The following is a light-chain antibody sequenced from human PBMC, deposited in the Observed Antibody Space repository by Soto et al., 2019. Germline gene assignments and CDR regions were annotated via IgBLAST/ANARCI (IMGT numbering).Light chain of an antibody. J-gene: IGLJ1*01. CDR3: NSYTSSSTYV. CDR2: DVT. V-gene: IGLV2-14*03. CDR1: SSDVGGFNY. Sequence: QSALTQPASVSVSPGQSSTISCTGTSSDVGGFNYVSWYQQHPGKAPKLMIYDVTNQPSGVSYRFSGSKSGNTASLTISGLQAEDEADYYCNSYTSSSTYVFGTGTKVTVL.